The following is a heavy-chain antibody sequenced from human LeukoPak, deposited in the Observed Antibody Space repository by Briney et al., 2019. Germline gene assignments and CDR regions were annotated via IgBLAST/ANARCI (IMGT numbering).Heavy chain of an antibody. CDR2: ISYDGSNK. J-gene: IGHJ4*02. CDR1: GFTFSCYA. D-gene: IGHD3-22*01. V-gene: IGHV3-30-3*01. Sequence: GGSLRLSCAASGFTFSCYAMHWVRQAPGKGLEWVAVISYDGSNKYYADSVKGRFTISRDNSKNTLYLQMNSLRAEDTAVYYCARDIGRFNYYDSSGYYIYWGQGTLVTVSS. CDR3: ARDIGRFNYYDSSGYYIY.